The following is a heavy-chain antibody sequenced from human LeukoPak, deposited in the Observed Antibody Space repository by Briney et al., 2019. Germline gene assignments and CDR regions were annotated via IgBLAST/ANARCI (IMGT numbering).Heavy chain of an antibody. J-gene: IGHJ6*04. CDR1: GFTVSSNY. CDR3: ARDPSSAYYYYYGMDV. V-gene: IGHV3-53*01. Sequence: GGSLRLSCAASGFTVSSNYMGWVRQAPGKGLEWVSVIYSGGSTYYADSVKGRFTISRDNSKNTLYLQMNSLRAEDTAVYYCARDPSSAYYYYYGMDVWGKGTTVTVSS. CDR2: IYSGGST. D-gene: IGHD6-13*01.